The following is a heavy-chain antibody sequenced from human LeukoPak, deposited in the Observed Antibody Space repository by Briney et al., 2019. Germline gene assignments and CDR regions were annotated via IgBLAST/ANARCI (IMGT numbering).Heavy chain of an antibody. CDR2: FDPEDGET. J-gene: IGHJ4*02. CDR3: ATAPTMVRGDYFDY. Sequence: GASVKVSCKVSGYTLTELSMHWVRQAPGKGLEWMGGFDPEDGETIYAQKFQGRVTMTEDTSTDTAYMELSSLRSEDTAVYYCATAPTMVRGDYFDYWGQGTLVTVSS. CDR1: GYTLTELS. V-gene: IGHV1-24*01. D-gene: IGHD3-10*01.